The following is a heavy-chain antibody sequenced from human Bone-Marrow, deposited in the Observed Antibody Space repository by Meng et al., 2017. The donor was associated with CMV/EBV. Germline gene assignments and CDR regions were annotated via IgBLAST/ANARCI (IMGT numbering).Heavy chain of an antibody. V-gene: IGHV3-73*01. CDR1: GFTFSGSA. D-gene: IGHD2-2*01. CDR3: TSHIVVVPAARLGNYYGMDV. Sequence: GESLKISCAASGFTFSGSAMRWVRQASGKGLEWVGRIRSKANSYATAYAASVKGRFTISRDDSKNTAYLQMNSLKTEDTAVYYCTSHIVVVPAARLGNYYGMDVWGQGTTVTVSS. CDR2: IRSKANSYAT. J-gene: IGHJ6*02.